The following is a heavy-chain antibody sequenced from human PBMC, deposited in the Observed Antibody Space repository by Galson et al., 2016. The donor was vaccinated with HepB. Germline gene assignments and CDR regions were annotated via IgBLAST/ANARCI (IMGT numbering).Heavy chain of an antibody. V-gene: IGHV5-51*01. CDR1: GYIFTNYY. Sequence: QSGAEVKKPGESLRISCKGSGYIFTNYYIGWVRQMPGKGLEWMGIIYPDESDIRYSPSLQGQVTISADKSINTAYLQWSSLKASDTAIYYCARQYSGTFSAWFDPWGQGILITVSS. D-gene: IGHD1-26*01. J-gene: IGHJ5*02. CDR3: ARQYSGTFSAWFDP. CDR2: IYPDESDI.